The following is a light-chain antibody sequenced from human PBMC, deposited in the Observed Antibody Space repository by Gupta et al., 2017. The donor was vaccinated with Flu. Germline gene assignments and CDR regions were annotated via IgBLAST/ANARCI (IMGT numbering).Light chain of an antibody. J-gene: IGKJ1*01. CDR1: QDIYDY. CDR2: AAS. Sequence: AIRITQSPSSLSASTGDRVTITCRASQDIYDYIAWYQQKPGTAPKLLIYAASTLQSGVPSRFSGSGSGTDFTLTVSGLQSEDFAIYYCQQYYSYPRTFGQGTKVEI. V-gene: IGKV1-8*01. CDR3: QQYYSYPRT.